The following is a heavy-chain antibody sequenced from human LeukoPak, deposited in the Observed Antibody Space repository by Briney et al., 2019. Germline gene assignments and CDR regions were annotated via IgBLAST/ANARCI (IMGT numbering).Heavy chain of an antibody. D-gene: IGHD3-22*01. CDR3: ARGIYFHDTSGYPDH. J-gene: IGHJ4*02. Sequence: SETLSLTCAVYGGSFSGYYWSWIRQPPGKGLEWIGYIYTSGSTYYNPSLKNRVSISVDSSKNQFSLQLTSVAAADTAVYYCARGIYFHDTSGYPDHWGQGTLVTVSS. V-gene: IGHV4-34*09. CDR2: IYTSGST. CDR1: GGSFSGYY.